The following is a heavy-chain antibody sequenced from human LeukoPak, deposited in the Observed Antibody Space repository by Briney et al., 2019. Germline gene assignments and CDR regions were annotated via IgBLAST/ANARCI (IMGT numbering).Heavy chain of an antibody. CDR3: ATSYTFRFDP. J-gene: IGHJ5*02. Sequence: GQSLRLSCTGTGFTFNNFAMSWVRQSPGKGLEWVSSISSSGGHTYYADSVKGRFTISRDNSRDTLYLQMVSLRAEDTAVYHCATSYTFRFDPWGQGTLVTVSS. D-gene: IGHD2/OR15-2a*01. CDR2: ISSSGGHT. CDR1: GFTFNNFA. V-gene: IGHV3-23*01.